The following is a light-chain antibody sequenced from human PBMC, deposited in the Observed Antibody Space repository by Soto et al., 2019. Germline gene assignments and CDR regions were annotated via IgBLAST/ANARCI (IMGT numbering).Light chain of an antibody. CDR1: QGISSF. CDR3: QQYGSSGT. V-gene: IGKV1-27*01. CDR2: SAS. Sequence: DVQMTQSPSSLSASVGDRVTITCRASQGISSFLAWYQQIPGKVPKLLIYSASTLQSGVPSRFSGSGSGTDFTLTISSLQPEDVAVYYCQQYGSSGTFGQGTKVDIK. J-gene: IGKJ1*01.